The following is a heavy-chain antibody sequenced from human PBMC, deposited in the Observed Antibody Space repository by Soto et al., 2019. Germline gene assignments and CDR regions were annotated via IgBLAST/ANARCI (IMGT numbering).Heavy chain of an antibody. Sequence: ASVKVSCTASGYTCTGYYMHWVRQAPGQGLEWMGWINPNSGGTNYAQKFQGRVTMTRDTSISTAYMELSRLRSDDTAVYYCARDGGYSYGINWFDPWGQGTLVTVSS. CDR1: GYTCTGYY. V-gene: IGHV1-2*02. CDR2: INPNSGGT. D-gene: IGHD5-18*01. J-gene: IGHJ5*02. CDR3: ARDGGYSYGINWFDP.